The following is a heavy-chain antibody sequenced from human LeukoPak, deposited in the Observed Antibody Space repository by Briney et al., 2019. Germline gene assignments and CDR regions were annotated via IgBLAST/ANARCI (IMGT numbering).Heavy chain of an antibody. CDR1: GGSISSYY. J-gene: IGHJ4*02. CDR2: IYYSGST. CDR3: ARGWQQLAYFDY. Sequence: SETLSLTCTVSGGSISSYYRSWIRQPPGKGLERIGYIYYSGSTNYNPSLKSRVTISVDTSKNQFSLKLSSVTAADTAVYYCARGWQQLAYFDYWGQGTLVTVSS. D-gene: IGHD6-13*01. V-gene: IGHV4-59*01.